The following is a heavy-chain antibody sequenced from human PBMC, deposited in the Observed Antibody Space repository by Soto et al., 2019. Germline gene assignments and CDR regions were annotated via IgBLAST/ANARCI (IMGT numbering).Heavy chain of an antibody. Sequence: GGSLRLSCAASGFSFSDYYMTWIRQAPGRGLEWVSYISFSGTTINYADSVKGRFTISRDNSKNSLYLQMNTLRAEDTAVYYCAPSRDAAYGMDVWGGGTTVTGS. CDR2: ISFSGTTI. V-gene: IGHV3-11*01. J-gene: IGHJ6*02. D-gene: IGHD2-15*01. CDR3: APSRDAAYGMDV. CDR1: GFSFSDYY.